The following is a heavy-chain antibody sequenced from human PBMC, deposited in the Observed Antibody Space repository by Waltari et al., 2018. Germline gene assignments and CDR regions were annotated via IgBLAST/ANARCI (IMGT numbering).Heavy chain of an antibody. V-gene: IGHV3-23*01. CDR2: ISSGGTNT. CDR1: GFTFSTYA. Sequence: EVQLLASGGGLVQPGWSLRPPCAASGFTFSTYAMGWVRQAPGKGLEWVSTISSGGTNTNYADSVKGRLTISRVNSKNTLYLQMNSLRAEDTAIYYCAKDQGVSGTELFDSWGQGTLV. D-gene: IGHD1-26*01. J-gene: IGHJ4*02. CDR3: AKDQGVSGTELFDS.